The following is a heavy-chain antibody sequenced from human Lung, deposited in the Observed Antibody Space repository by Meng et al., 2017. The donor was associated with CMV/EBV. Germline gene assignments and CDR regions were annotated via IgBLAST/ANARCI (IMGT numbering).Heavy chain of an antibody. J-gene: IGHJ5*02. CDR2: NYYSGST. CDR3: ARARNCVSFT. D-gene: IGHD2-8*01. V-gene: IGHV4-31*02. Sequence: SCTVSGASISSGGYYWSWIRQHPGKGLEYIGYNYYSGSTYYNASLRSRVTISVDTSKNQFSLKLSSVTAADTATYFCARARNCVSFTWGQGTPVTVSS. CDR1: GASISSGGYY.